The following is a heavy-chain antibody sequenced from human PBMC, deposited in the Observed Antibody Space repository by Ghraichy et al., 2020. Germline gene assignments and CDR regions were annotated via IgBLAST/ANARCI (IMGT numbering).Heavy chain of an antibody. Sequence: GGSLRLSCAASGFTFSSYGMHWVRQAPGKGLEWVAVISYDGSNKYYADSVKGQFTISRDNSKNTLYLQMNSLRAEDTAVYYCAKDGGDSSGYYSPGGVLNAFDIWGQGTMVTVSS. D-gene: IGHD3-22*01. CDR3: AKDGGDSSGYYSPGGVLNAFDI. CDR2: ISYDGSNK. V-gene: IGHV3-30*18. J-gene: IGHJ3*02. CDR1: GFTFSSYG.